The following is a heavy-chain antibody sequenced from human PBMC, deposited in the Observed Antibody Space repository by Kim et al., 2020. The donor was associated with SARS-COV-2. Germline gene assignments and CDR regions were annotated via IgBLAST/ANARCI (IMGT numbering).Heavy chain of an antibody. CDR3: ARLGPVTANYYYGMDV. J-gene: IGHJ6*02. Sequence: DAVRRRFTISRDNSRNTVYLQMNSLRAEDTAVYYCARLGPVTANYYYGMDVWGQGTTVTVSS. D-gene: IGHD2-21*02. V-gene: IGHV3-53*01.